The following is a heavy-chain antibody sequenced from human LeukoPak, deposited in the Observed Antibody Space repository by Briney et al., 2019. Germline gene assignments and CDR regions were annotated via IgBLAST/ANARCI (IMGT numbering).Heavy chain of an antibody. CDR2: VHHSGTS. CDR3: AGAEIDRLRSPGTLYYIDA. J-gene: IGHJ5*02. V-gene: IGHV4-59*01. D-gene: IGHD5-12*01. CDR1: GDSISRYF. Sequence: SETLSLTCSVYGDSISRYFWSWIRLSPGKGLEWIGYVHHSGTSRYKPSLESRVTISLDTSENQFSLTLKSVTAADTALYYCAGAEIDRLRSPGTLYYIDAWGPGTLVTVSS.